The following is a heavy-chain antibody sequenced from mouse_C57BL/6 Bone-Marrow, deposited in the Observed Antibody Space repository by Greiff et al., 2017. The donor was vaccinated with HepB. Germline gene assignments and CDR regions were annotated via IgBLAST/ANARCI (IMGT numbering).Heavy chain of an antibody. Sequence: QVQLQQSGAELAKPGASVKLSCKASGYTFTSYWMHWVKQRPGQGLEWIGYINPSSGYTKYNQKFKDKATLTADKSSSTAYMQLSSLTYEDSAVYYCARKAYYGSSYVGNYAMDYWGQGTSVTVSS. CDR2: INPSSGYT. CDR3: ARKAYYGSSYVGNYAMDY. J-gene: IGHJ4*01. V-gene: IGHV1-7*01. CDR1: GYTFTSYW. D-gene: IGHD1-1*01.